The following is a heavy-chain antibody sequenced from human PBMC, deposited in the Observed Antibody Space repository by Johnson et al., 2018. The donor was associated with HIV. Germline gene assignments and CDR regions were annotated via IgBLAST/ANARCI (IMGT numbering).Heavy chain of an antibody. CDR1: GFTFSNHY. CDR2: IKQDGSET. D-gene: IGHD4/OR15-4a*01. V-gene: IGHV3-7*03. Sequence: VQLVESGGGVVQPGRSLRLSCAASGFTFSNHYMSWVRQAPGKGLEWVANIKQDGSETYSVDSVKGRFTISRDNAKNSLYLQMNSLRAEDAAVYCCANSGLWGPMNWGQGTMVTVSS. J-gene: IGHJ3*01. CDR3: ANSGLWGPMN.